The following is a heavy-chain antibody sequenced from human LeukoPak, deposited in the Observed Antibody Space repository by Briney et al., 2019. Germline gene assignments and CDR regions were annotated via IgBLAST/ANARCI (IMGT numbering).Heavy chain of an antibody. CDR3: AREVPARRYDFWSGYLDY. CDR1: GGSISSGDYY. CDR2: IYYSGST. J-gene: IGHJ4*02. V-gene: IGHV4-30-4*08. Sequence: SETLSLTCTVSGGSISSGDYYWSWIRQPPGKGLEWIGYIYYSGSTYYNPSLKSRVTISVDTSKNQFSLKLSSVTAADTAVYYCAREVPARRYDFWSGYLDYWGQGTLVTVSS. D-gene: IGHD3-3*01.